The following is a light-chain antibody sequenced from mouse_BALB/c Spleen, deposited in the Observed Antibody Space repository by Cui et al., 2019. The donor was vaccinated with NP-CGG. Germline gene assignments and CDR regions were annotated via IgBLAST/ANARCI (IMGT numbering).Light chain of an antibody. J-gene: IGLJ1*01. CDR1: TGPVTTSNY. Sequence: QAVVTQESALTKSPGVTVTLTCRSSTGPVTTSNYANWVQEKPDHLFTGLIGGTNNRAPGVPARFSGSLIGDKAALTITGAQTEDEAIYFCALWYSNHWVFGGGTKLTVL. V-gene: IGLV1*01. CDR2: GTN. CDR3: ALWYSNHWV.